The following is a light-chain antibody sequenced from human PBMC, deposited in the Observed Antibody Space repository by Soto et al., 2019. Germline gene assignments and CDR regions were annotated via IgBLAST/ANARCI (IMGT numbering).Light chain of an antibody. V-gene: IGLV2-8*01. CDR1: SSDIGGYKF. CDR2: EVS. CDR3: SSYAGSNNVL. J-gene: IGLJ2*01. Sequence: QSALTQPPSASGSPGQSVTISCTGTSSDIGGYKFVSWYQQHPGKAPKLMIYEVSKRPSGVPDRFSGSKSGNTASLTVSGLQADDEADYYCSSYAGSNNVLFGGWTKLTVL.